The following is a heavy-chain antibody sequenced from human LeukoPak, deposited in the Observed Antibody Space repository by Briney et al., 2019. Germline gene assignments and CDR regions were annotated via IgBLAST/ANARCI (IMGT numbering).Heavy chain of an antibody. J-gene: IGHJ6*02. CDR3: ANEEVEVVPAATTYYYYGMDV. Sequence: GGSLRLSCAASGFTFSSYGVHGVREAPGKGLEWGAFKRYDGSNKYYADSVKGRFTISRDNSKNTLYLQMNSLRAEDTAVYYCANEEVEVVPAATTYYYYGMDVWGQGTTVTVSS. CDR1: GFTFSSYG. D-gene: IGHD2-2*01. CDR2: KRYDGSNK. V-gene: IGHV3-30*02.